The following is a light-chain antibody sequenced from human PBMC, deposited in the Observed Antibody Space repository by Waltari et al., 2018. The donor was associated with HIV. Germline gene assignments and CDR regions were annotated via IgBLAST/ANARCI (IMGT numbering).Light chain of an antibody. CDR1: QRLNSNY. V-gene: IGKV3-20*01. J-gene: IGKJ4*01. Sequence: EVVLTQSPGTLSLSPGERATLSCRASQRLNSNYLAWYQQKPRQAPRILIYGTSTRATGIPDRFSGSGSGTDFALTISRLEPEDFAVYVCHQYETSPLTFGGGTRVEV. CDR3: HQYETSPLT. CDR2: GTS.